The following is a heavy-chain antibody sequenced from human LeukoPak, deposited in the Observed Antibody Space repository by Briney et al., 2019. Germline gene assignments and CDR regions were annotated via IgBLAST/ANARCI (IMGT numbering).Heavy chain of an antibody. D-gene: IGHD3-22*01. J-gene: IGHJ4*02. CDR3: ARLEDSGGYRFDY. Sequence: KPSETLSLTCTVSGASISSRSDYWGWIRQSPGKGLEWIGNMYYSGSTHYSPSLNSRVTISRQTSKNQVSLKLSSVTAADSAVYYCARLEDSGGYRFDYWGQGALVTVSS. V-gene: IGHV4-39*01. CDR2: MYYSGST. CDR1: GASISSRSDY.